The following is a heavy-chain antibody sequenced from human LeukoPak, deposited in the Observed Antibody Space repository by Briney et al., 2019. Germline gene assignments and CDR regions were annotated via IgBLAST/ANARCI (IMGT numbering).Heavy chain of an antibody. Sequence: GGSLRLSCAASGFTFSSYNMNWVRQAPGKELEWISYISSSSSSIYYADSVKGRFTISRDDAKNSLYLQMNSLRAEDTAVYYCASSIHCSGGSCYVPWGQGTLVTVSS. CDR2: ISSSSSSI. CDR3: ASSIHCSGGSCYVP. J-gene: IGHJ4*02. V-gene: IGHV3-48*01. CDR1: GFTFSSYN. D-gene: IGHD2-15*01.